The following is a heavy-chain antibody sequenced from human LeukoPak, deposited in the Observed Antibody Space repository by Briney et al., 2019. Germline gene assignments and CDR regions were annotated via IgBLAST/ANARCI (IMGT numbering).Heavy chain of an antibody. CDR1: GGSFSGYY. CDR2: INHSGST. CDR3: ARSIALIAAAGNNWFDP. Sequence: SETLSLTCAVYGGSFSGYYWSWIRQPPGKGLEWIGEINHSGSTYYNPSLKSRVTISVDTSKNQFSLKLSSVTAADTAVYYCARSIALIAAAGNNWFDPWGQGTLVTVSS. V-gene: IGHV4-34*01. D-gene: IGHD6-13*01. J-gene: IGHJ5*02.